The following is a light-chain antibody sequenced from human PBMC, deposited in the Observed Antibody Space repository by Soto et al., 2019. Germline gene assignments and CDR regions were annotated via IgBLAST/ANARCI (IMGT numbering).Light chain of an antibody. Sequence: QSALTQPASVSGSPGQSITISCTGTSSDIGTYTYVSWFQHHPGKAPKLIIFEVSNRPSGISDRFSGFKSANTAYLTISGVQPEDEADYHCSSYTTIKTVVFGGGTKLTVL. CDR1: SSDIGTYTY. CDR2: EVS. J-gene: IGLJ2*01. CDR3: SSYTTIKTVV. V-gene: IGLV2-14*01.